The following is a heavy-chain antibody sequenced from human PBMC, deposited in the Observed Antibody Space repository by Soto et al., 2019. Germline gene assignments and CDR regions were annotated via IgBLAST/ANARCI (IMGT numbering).Heavy chain of an antibody. CDR1: GFTFSSYG. D-gene: IGHD3-10*01. CDR3: ARDRTFYGSGSEGMDF. CDR2: IRYDGSNK. J-gene: IGHJ6*02. V-gene: IGHV3-30*02. Sequence: GGSLRLSCVTSGFTFSSYGMHWVRQAPGKGLEWLAIIRYDGSNKYYGDSVKGRFTISRDNSNNTLYLEMNNLRAEDTAVYYCARDRTFYGSGSEGMDFWGQGTTITASS.